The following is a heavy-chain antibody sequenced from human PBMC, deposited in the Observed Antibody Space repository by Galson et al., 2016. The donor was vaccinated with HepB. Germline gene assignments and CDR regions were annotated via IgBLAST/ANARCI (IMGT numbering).Heavy chain of an antibody. D-gene: IGHD6-6*01. J-gene: IGHJ2*01. CDR3: ASGADSSSSAVSDWYFDL. Sequence: SVKVSCKASGYTFTINDINWVRQATGQGLEWMGWMNPNSDNTGYAQKFQGRVIMTRNTSISTAYMELSSLRSEDTAIYYCASGADSSSSAVSDWYFDLWGRGTLVTVSS. V-gene: IGHV1-8*01. CDR1: GYTFTIND. CDR2: MNPNSDNT.